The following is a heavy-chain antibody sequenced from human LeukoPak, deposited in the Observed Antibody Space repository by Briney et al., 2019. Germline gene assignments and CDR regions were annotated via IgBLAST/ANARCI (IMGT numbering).Heavy chain of an antibody. Sequence: GGSVRLSCAASGFTFSSYSMNWVRQAPGKGLEWVSYISTGSSNIYYADSVKGRFTISRDNAKNSLYLQMNSLRDEDTAVYYCARDHTSSWYYFDYWGQGTLVTASS. CDR1: GFTFSSYS. CDR3: ARDHTSSWYYFDY. D-gene: IGHD6-13*01. CDR2: ISTGSSNI. V-gene: IGHV3-48*02. J-gene: IGHJ4*02.